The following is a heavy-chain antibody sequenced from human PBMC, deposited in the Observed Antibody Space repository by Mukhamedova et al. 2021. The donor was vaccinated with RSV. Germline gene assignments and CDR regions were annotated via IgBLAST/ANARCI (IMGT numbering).Heavy chain of an antibody. J-gene: IGHJ6*02. CDR3: ARAQQQLVRADYYYGMDV. V-gene: IGHV4-34*01. D-gene: IGHD6-13*01. Sequence: SLKSRVTISVDTSKNQFSLKLSSVTAADMAVYYCARAQQQLVRADYYYGMDVWGQGTTVTVSS.